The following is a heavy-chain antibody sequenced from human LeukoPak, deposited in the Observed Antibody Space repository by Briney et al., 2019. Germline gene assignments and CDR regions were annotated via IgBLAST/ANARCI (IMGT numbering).Heavy chain of an antibody. J-gene: IGHJ4*02. Sequence: PGGSLRLSCAASGFTFSSYEMNWVRQAPGKGLEWVSYISSSGSTIYYADSVKGRFTISRDNAKNSLYLQMNSLRAEDTAVYYCARRLRYFDVLWGQGTLVTVSS. D-gene: IGHD3-9*01. CDR2: ISSSGSTI. CDR3: ARRLRYFDVL. V-gene: IGHV3-48*03. CDR1: GFTFSSYE.